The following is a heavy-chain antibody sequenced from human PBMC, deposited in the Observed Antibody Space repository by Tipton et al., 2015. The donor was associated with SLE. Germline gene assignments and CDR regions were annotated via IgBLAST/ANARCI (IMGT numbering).Heavy chain of an antibody. CDR2: ISHSGDT. D-gene: IGHD2-21*02. Sequence: GLVKPSETLSLTCAVPDDSMDSSKWWSWVRQSPGKGLEWIGEISHSGDTFYNPSLRSRVTISIDKSKKQFSLNLSSVTAADTAVYYCARDLEMHGGDTPGFDPWGQGILVTVSS. J-gene: IGHJ5*02. V-gene: IGHV4-4*02. CDR3: ARDLEMHGGDTPGFDP. CDR1: DDSMDSSKW.